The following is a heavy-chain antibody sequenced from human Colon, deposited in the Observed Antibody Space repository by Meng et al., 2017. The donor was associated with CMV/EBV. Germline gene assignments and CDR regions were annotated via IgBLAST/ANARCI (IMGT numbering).Heavy chain of an antibody. CDR2: VNPKSGDT. V-gene: IGHV1-8*03. CDR1: GYTFVNYN. CDR3: ARHSSGWSNLDY. J-gene: IGHJ4*02. D-gene: IGHD6-19*01. Sequence: CKTSGYTFVNYNMNRVRQATGQGLEWMGRVNPKSGDTAYAENFQGRITVTKDTSTNTVYMDLNSLTTDDTAVYYCARHSSGWSNLDYWGQGALVTVSS.